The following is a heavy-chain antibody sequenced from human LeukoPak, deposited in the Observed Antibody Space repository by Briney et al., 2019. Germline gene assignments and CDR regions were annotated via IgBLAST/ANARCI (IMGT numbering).Heavy chain of an antibody. CDR1: GFTFSSYG. CDR3: AKEGYDFWSAHRRWFDP. Sequence: SGGSLRLSCAASGFTFSSYGMHWVRQAPGKGLEWVAVISYDGSNKYYADSVKGRFTISRDNSKNTLYLQMNSLRAEDTAVYYCAKEGYDFWSAHRRWFDPWSQGTLVTVSS. J-gene: IGHJ5*02. CDR2: ISYDGSNK. D-gene: IGHD3-3*01. V-gene: IGHV3-30*18.